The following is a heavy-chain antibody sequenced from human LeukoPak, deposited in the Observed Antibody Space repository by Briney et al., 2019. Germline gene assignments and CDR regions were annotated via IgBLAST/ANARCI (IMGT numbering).Heavy chain of an antibody. Sequence: ASVKVSCKASGGTFSSYAISWVRQAPGQGLEWTGRIIPILGIANYAQKFQGRVTIAADKSTSTAYMELSSLRSEDTAVYYCVKKTGTNWFDPWGQGTLVTVSS. CDR3: VKKTGTNWFDP. D-gene: IGHD7-27*01. CDR2: IIPILGIA. J-gene: IGHJ5*02. CDR1: GGTFSSYA. V-gene: IGHV1-69*04.